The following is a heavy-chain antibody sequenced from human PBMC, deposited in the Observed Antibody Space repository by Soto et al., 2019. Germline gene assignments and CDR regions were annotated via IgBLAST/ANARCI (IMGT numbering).Heavy chain of an antibody. CDR2: IIPIFGTA. CDR3: AETREGGVPGDWFDP. CDR1: GGTFSSYA. J-gene: IGHJ5*02. V-gene: IGHV1-69*01. D-gene: IGHD2-2*01. Sequence: QVQLVQSGAEVKKPGSSVKVSCKASGGTFSSYAISWVRQAPGQGLEWMGGIIPIFGTANYAQKFQGRVKITADESTSTAYMELSSMRSEDTAVYYCAETREGGVPGDWFDPWGQGTLVTVSS.